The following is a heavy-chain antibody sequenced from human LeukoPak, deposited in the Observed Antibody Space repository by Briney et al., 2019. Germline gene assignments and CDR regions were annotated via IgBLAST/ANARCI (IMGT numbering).Heavy chain of an antibody. V-gene: IGHV4-28*01. Sequence: PSETLSLTCAVSGYSITSTNWWDWVWQPPGKGLEWIGYIHYNGNTYYNPSLESRVTMSVDTSKNQFSLKLSSVTAVDTAVYYCARKATAAGAGGWFDPWGQGTLVTVSS. D-gene: IGHD6-13*01. CDR2: IHYNGNT. CDR3: ARKATAAGAGGWFDP. J-gene: IGHJ5*02. CDR1: GYSITSTNW.